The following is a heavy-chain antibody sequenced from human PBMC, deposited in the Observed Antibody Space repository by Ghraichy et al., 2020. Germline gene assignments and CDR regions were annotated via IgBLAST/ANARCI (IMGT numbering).Heavy chain of an antibody. Sequence: ASVKVSCKASGYTFTSYGISWVRQAPGQGLEWMGWISAYNGNTNYAQKLQGRVTMTTDTSTSTAYMELRSLRSDDTAVYYCARDRGAQYNWNYRGDNWFDPWGQGTLVTVSS. J-gene: IGHJ5*02. V-gene: IGHV1-18*01. D-gene: IGHD1-7*01. CDR3: ARDRGAQYNWNYRGDNWFDP. CDR2: ISAYNGNT. CDR1: GYTFTSYG.